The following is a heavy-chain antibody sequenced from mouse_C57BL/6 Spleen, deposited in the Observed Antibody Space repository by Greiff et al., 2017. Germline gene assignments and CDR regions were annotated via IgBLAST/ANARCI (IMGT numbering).Heavy chain of an antibody. CDR3: ARLIYYGNYDDY. J-gene: IGHJ2*01. V-gene: IGHV1-50*01. CDR1: GYTFTSYW. Sequence: QVQLQQPGAELVKPGASVKLSCKASGYTFTSYWMQWVKQRPGQGLEWIGEIDPSDSYTNYNQKFKGKATLTVDTSSSTAYMQLSSLTSEDSAVYYCARLIYYGNYDDYCGQGTTLTVSS. CDR2: IDPSDSYT. D-gene: IGHD2-1*01.